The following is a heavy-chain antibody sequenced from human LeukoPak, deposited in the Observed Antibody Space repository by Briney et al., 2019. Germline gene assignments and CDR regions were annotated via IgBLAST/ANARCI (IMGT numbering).Heavy chain of an antibody. CDR3: ARETGTVPFHNVLTGRQDFYYYYIDV. Sequence: ASVKVSCKASGYTFTSYGISWVRQAPGQGLEWMGWINPNSGGTNYAQKFQGRVTMTRDTSISTAYMELSRLGSDDTAVYYCARETGTVPFHNVLTGRQDFYYYYIDVWGKGTTVTVSS. CDR1: GYTFTSYG. J-gene: IGHJ6*03. V-gene: IGHV1-2*02. D-gene: IGHD3-9*01. CDR2: INPNSGGT.